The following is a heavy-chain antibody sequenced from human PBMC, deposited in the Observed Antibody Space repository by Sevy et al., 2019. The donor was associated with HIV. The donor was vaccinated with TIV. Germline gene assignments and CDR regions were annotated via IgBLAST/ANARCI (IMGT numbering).Heavy chain of an antibody. Sequence: SETLSLTCTVSGGSITSLYWNWIRQPPGKGLECIANIYYNGHINYNPSLKSRVTLSLHTSKNQFSLRLSSVTAADTAMYYCAGENAWGRCYSWGQGTLVTVSS. CDR1: GGSITSLY. D-gene: IGHD1-26*01. CDR3: AGENAWGRCYS. V-gene: IGHV4-59*08. CDR2: IYYNGHI. J-gene: IGHJ4*02.